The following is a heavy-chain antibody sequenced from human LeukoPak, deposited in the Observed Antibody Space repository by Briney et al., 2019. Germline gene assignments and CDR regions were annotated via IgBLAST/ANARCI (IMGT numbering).Heavy chain of an antibody. J-gene: IGHJ4*02. Sequence: PGGSLRLSCAVSGFTFSSYVMSWVRQAPGKGLEWVSAIGGSGGSTYYADSVKGRFTISRDNAKNSLYLQMNSLRAEDTAVYYCARDRSYYDSSGFGYFDYWGQGTLVTVSS. CDR1: GFTFSSYV. V-gene: IGHV3-23*01. CDR2: IGGSGGST. D-gene: IGHD3-22*01. CDR3: ARDRSYYDSSGFGYFDY.